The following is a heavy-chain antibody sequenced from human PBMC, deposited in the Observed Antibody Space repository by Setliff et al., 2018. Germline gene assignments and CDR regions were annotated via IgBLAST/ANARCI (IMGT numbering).Heavy chain of an antibody. CDR1: GYAFITFG. CDR2: ISPVYGIA. J-gene: IGHJ4*02. V-gene: IGHV1-18*01. Sequence: ASVKVSCKTSGYAFITFGMSWVRQAPGQGLEWMGWISPVYGIANYARKFQGRVTMTADTSTTTAYLELTSLRYDDTAMYYCVRGPGPSVVVAIPFNHWGQGSLVTVSS. D-gene: IGHD3-22*01. CDR3: VRGPGPSVVVAIPFNH.